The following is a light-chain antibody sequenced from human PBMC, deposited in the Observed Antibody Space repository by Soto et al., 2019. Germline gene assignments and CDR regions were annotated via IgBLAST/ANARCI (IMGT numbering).Light chain of an antibody. CDR2: DVS. J-gene: IGLJ2*01. CDR1: SSDVGGYNY. V-gene: IGLV2-14*01. Sequence: QSVLTQPASVSGSPGQSITISCTGTSSDVGGYNYVSWYQQHPGKAPKLMIYDVSNRPSGVSNRFSGSKSGNTASLTISGLQAEDEADYYCSSYTSSSTPVVFGGWTKLTVL. CDR3: SSYTSSSTPVV.